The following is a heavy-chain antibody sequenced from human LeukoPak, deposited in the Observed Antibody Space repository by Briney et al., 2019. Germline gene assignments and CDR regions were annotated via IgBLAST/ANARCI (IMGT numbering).Heavy chain of an antibody. Sequence: GGSLRLSCAASGFTVSSNYMSWARQAPGKGLEWVSVIYSGGSTYYADSVKGRFTISRDNPKNTLYLQMNSPRAEDTAVYYCARVDGWSYGMDVWGQGTTVTVSS. CDR3: ARVDGWSYGMDV. J-gene: IGHJ6*02. V-gene: IGHV3-53*01. CDR1: GFTVSSNY. D-gene: IGHD6-19*01. CDR2: IYSGGST.